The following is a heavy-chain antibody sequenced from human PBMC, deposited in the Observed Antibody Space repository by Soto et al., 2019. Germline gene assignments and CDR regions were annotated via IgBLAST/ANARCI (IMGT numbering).Heavy chain of an antibody. V-gene: IGHV1-69*13. CDR3: ARGHYYDFWSGPTYYFDY. D-gene: IGHD3-3*01. CDR1: GGTFSSYA. J-gene: IGHJ4*02. CDR2: IIPIFGTA. Sequence: SVKVSCKASGGTFSSYAISWVRQAPGQGLEWMGGIIPIFGTANYAQKFQGRVTITADESTSTAYMELSSLRSDDTAVYYCARGHYYDFWSGPTYYFDYWGQGTLVTVSS.